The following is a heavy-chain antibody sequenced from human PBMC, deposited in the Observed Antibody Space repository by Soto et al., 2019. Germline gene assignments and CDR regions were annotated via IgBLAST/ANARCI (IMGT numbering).Heavy chain of an antibody. J-gene: IGHJ4*02. Sequence: SQTLSLTCAITGDSVSSNSAGWSWVRQSPSRGLEWLGRTYYRSKWYYEYAVSVRGRITINPDTSKNQFSLKLSSVTAADTAVYYCARFSTVTTFDYWGQGTLVTVSS. CDR1: GDSVSSNSAG. V-gene: IGHV6-1*01. CDR3: ARFSTVTTFDY. D-gene: IGHD4-17*01. CDR2: TYYRSKWYY.